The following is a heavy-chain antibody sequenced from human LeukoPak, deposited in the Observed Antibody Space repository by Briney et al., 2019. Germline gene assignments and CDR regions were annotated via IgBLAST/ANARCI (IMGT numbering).Heavy chain of an antibody. CDR1: GFTFSRYW. Sequence: HPGGSLRLSCAASGFTFSRYWMPWVRQAPGKGLVWVSCIKSDGSSTSTADSAKGRFTISRDNAKNTVYLQMNSLRAEDTAVYYCVRDNRSYNFDYWGQGTLVTVSS. J-gene: IGHJ4*02. CDR3: VRDNRSYNFDY. V-gene: IGHV3-74*01. D-gene: IGHD1-26*01. CDR2: IKSDGSST.